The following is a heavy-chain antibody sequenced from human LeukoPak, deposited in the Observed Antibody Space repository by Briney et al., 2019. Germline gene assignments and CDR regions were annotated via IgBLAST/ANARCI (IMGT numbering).Heavy chain of an antibody. J-gene: IGHJ4*02. Sequence: SETLSLTCAVSGGSISSGGYSWSWIRQPPGKGLEWIGYIYHSGSTYYNPSLKSRVTISVDRSKNQFSLKLSSVTAADTAVYYCARGGSSGYPFDYWGQGTLVTVSS. CDR1: GGSISSGGYS. D-gene: IGHD3-22*01. CDR2: IYHSGST. V-gene: IGHV4-30-2*01. CDR3: ARGGSSGYPFDY.